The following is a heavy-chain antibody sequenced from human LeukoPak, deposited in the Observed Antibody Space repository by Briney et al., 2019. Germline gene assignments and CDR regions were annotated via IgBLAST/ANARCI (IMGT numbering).Heavy chain of an antibody. CDR2: ISGSGGST. CDR1: GFTFSSYA. Sequence: GGSLRLSCAASGFTFSSYAMSWVRQAPGKGLEWVSAISGSGGSTYYADSVKGRFTISRDNSKNTLYLQMNSLRAEDTAVYYCAKVLHYYDSSGQEGVDYWGQGTLVTVSS. V-gene: IGHV3-23*01. J-gene: IGHJ4*02. CDR3: AKVLHYYDSSGQEGVDY. D-gene: IGHD3-22*01.